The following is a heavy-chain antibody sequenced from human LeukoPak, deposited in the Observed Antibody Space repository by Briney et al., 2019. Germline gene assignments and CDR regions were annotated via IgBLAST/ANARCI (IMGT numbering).Heavy chain of an antibody. J-gene: IGHJ4*02. CDR1: GYTLTELS. Sequence: ASVKVSCKVSGYTLTELSMHWVRQAPGKGLEWMGGFDPEDGETTYAQKFQGRVTMTEDTSTDTAYMELSSLRSEDTAVYYCATGVSLVSEEMVRGTTFDYWGQGTLVTVSS. CDR3: ATGVSLVSEEMVRGTTFDY. CDR2: FDPEDGET. D-gene: IGHD3-10*01. V-gene: IGHV1-24*01.